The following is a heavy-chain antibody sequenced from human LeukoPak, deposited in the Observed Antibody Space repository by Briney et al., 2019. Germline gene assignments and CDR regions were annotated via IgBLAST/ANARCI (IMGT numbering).Heavy chain of an antibody. CDR2: ISYDGTSK. V-gene: IGHV3-30*19. D-gene: IGHD4-17*01. Sequence: GGSLRLSCAASGFTFSSYSMHWVRQAPGKGLEWVALISYDGTSKYYADSVKGRFTISRDNSKNTLYLQMNSLRAEDTAMYYCARDFYGVGGPEGYYFDYWGQGTLVTVSS. J-gene: IGHJ4*02. CDR3: ARDFYGVGGPEGYYFDY. CDR1: GFTFSSYS.